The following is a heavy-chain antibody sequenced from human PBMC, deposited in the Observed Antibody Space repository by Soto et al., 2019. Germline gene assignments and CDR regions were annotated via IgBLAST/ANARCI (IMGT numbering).Heavy chain of an antibody. J-gene: IGHJ4*02. Sequence: QVQLQESGPGLVKPSETLSLTCTVSGGSVSSGSYYWSWIRQPPGKGLEWIGYIYSSGSTSYNPSLKSRVTISVDTSKNQFSLKLSSVTAADTAVYYCARDGVGYNYWGQGTLVTVSS. V-gene: IGHV4-61*01. CDR3: ARDGVGYNY. D-gene: IGHD5-12*01. CDR1: GGSVSSGSYY. CDR2: IYSSGST.